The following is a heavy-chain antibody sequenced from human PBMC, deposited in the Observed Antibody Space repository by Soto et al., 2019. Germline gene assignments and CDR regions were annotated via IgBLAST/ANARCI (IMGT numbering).Heavy chain of an antibody. CDR3: AKSSLLHAFDY. Sequence: EVQVLESGGGLVQPGGSLRLSCAASGFTYSNYAMSWVRQAPGKGLEWVSTITGIVGNTYYADSAKGRFTISRDNSKNTLFLQMNSLRAEDTAMYYCAKSSLLHAFDYWGQGTLVTVSS. CDR2: ITGIVGNT. J-gene: IGHJ4*02. CDR1: GFTYSNYA. V-gene: IGHV3-23*01. D-gene: IGHD6-13*01.